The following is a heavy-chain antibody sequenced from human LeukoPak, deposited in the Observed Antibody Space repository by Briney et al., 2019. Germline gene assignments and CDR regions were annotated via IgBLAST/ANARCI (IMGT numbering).Heavy chain of an antibody. CDR3: ARDKVVGATIFDY. Sequence: GGSLRLSCAASGFTLSTYWMSWVRQAPGKGLEWVANIKQNGSEIYYVDSVKGRFTISRDNAKNSLYLQMNSLRAEDTAVYYCARDKVVGATIFDYWGQGTLVTVSS. V-gene: IGHV3-7*03. CDR1: GFTLSTYW. D-gene: IGHD1-26*01. CDR2: IKQNGSEI. J-gene: IGHJ4*02.